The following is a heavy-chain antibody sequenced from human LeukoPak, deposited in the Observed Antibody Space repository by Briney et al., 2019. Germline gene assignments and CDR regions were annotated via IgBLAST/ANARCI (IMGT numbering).Heavy chain of an antibody. CDR1: GGSISNYY. V-gene: IGHV4-59*01. D-gene: IGHD6-19*01. J-gene: IGHJ4*02. Sequence: PSETLSLTCTVSGGSISNYYWSWIRQPPGKGLEWIGYIYYSGSTNYNPSLKSRVTISVDTSKNQFSLKLSSVTPADTAVYYCARPFLRFSSGWHFDYWGQGILVTVSS. CDR3: ARPFLRFSSGWHFDY. CDR2: IYYSGST.